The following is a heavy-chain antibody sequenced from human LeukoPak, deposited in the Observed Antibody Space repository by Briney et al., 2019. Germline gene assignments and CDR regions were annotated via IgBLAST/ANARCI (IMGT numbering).Heavy chain of an antibody. CDR3: ARDLLPMVDGLTDY. CDR2: ISSSSSTI. CDR1: GFTFSSYR. V-gene: IGHV3-48*01. D-gene: IGHD3-10*01. J-gene: IGHJ4*02. Sequence: GGSLRLSCAASGFTFSSYRMNWVRQAPGKGLEWVSYISSSSSTIYYADSVKGRFTISRDNAKNSLYLQMNSLRAEDTAVYYCARDLLPMVDGLTDYWGQGTLVTVSS.